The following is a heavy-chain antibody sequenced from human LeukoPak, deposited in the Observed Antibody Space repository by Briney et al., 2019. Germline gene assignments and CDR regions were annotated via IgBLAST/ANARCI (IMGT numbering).Heavy chain of an antibody. J-gene: IGHJ4*02. CDR1: GYTFTGYY. V-gene: IGHV1-2*02. CDR3: ARDYCGGDCFPDY. D-gene: IGHD2-21*02. Sequence: ASVKVSCKASGYTFTGYYMHWVRQAPGQGLEWMGWINTNSGDTNYAQKFQGRVTMTRDTSISTAYMELSRLRSDDTAVYYCARDYCGGDCFPDYWGQGTLVTVSS. CDR2: INTNSGDT.